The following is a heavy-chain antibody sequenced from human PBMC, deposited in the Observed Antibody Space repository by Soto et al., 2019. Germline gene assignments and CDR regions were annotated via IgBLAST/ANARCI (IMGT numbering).Heavy chain of an antibody. D-gene: IGHD4-17*01. CDR3: TRFGDYGDANAVDY. J-gene: IGHJ4*02. CDR2: IRSKANSYAT. Sequence: PGGSLRLSCAASGFTFSGSAMHWVRQASGKGLEWVGRIRSKANSYATAYAASVKGRFTISRDDSKNTAYLQMNSLKTEDTAVYYRTRFGDYGDANAVDYWGQGTLVTVSS. CDR1: GFTFSGSA. V-gene: IGHV3-73*01.